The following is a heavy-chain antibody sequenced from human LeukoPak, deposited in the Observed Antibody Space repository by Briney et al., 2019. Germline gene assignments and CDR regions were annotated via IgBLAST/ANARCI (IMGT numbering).Heavy chain of an antibody. CDR1: GYTFTSYY. CDR2: INPSGGST. CDR3: ARGKKFVASDVYWFDP. D-gene: IGHD2-21*01. V-gene: IGHV1-46*01. J-gene: IGHJ5*02. Sequence: ASVKVSCKASGYTFTSYYMHWVRQAPGQGLEWMGIINPSGGSTSYAQKFQGRVTMTRDTSTSTVYMELSSLRSEDTAVYYCARGKKFVASDVYWFDPWGQGTLVTVSS.